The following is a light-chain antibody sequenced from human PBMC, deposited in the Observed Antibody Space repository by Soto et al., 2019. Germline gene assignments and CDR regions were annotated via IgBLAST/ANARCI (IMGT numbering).Light chain of an antibody. CDR2: DAS. CDR3: QQRSNWPPWT. V-gene: IGKV3-11*01. Sequence: IVLTQSPATLSLSTWERAKLFCRASQSVSSYLAWYQQKPGQAPRLLIYDASNRATGIPARFSGSGSGTDFTLTISSLEPEDFAVYYCQQRSNWPPWTFGQGTKVDIK. J-gene: IGKJ1*01. CDR1: QSVSSY.